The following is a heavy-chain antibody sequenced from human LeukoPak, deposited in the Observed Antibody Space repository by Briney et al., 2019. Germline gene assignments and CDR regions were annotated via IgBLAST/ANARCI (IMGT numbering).Heavy chain of an antibody. J-gene: IGHJ4*02. Sequence: PGGSLRLSCAASRFTFSNNWMSWVRQAPGKELEWVANVKQDGSEKYYADSVKGRFTISRDNAKNSLYMQMSSLRAEDTAVYYCARELAVTGPFDYWGQGTLVIVSS. CDR1: RFTFSNNW. D-gene: IGHD6-19*01. CDR3: ARELAVTGPFDY. CDR2: VKQDGSEK. V-gene: IGHV3-7*01.